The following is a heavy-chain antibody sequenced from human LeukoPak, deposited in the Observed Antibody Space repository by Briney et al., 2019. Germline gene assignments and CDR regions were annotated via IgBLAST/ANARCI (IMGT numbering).Heavy chain of an antibody. V-gene: IGHV7-4-1*02. D-gene: IGHD1-26*01. CDR1: GYTFSSYA. CDR2: INTNTGNP. J-gene: IGHJ4*02. CDR3: ARDLSFGGSYYFYDY. Sequence: GASVTVSCTASGYTFSSYAINWVRQAPGQGREWVGWINTNTGNPTYAQAFAGRFVFPFDTSVSTADLQISSLKAEDTAVYYCARDLSFGGSYYFYDYWGQGTLVTVSS.